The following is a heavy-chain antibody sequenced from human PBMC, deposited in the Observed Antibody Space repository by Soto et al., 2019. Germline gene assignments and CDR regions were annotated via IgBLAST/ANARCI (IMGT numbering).Heavy chain of an antibody. CDR3: ARGPHPYFNDY. Sequence: ASVKVSCKASGYTFTSYEINWVRQATGQGLEWMGWMNPNNGNTGYAQKFQGRVTTTRNTSMSTAYMELSSLRSEDTAVYYCARGPHPYFNDYWGQGTLVTVSS. CDR1: GYTFTSYE. D-gene: IGHD2-8*01. J-gene: IGHJ4*02. V-gene: IGHV1-8*01. CDR2: MNPNNGNT.